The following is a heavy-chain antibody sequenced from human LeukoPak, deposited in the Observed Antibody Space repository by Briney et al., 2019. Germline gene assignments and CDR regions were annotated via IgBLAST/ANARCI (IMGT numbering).Heavy chain of an antibody. V-gene: IGHV3-15*01. CDR2: IKSKTDGGTT. J-gene: IGHJ5*02. Sequence: GGSLRLSCAASGFTFSNAWMSWVRQAPGKGLEWVGRIKSKTDGGTTDYAAPVKGRFTISRDDSKNTLYLQMNSLKTEDTAVYYCTTDPKNRTPNGFDPWGQGTLVTVSS. D-gene: IGHD1-1*01. CDR3: TTDPKNRTPNGFDP. CDR1: GFTFSNAW.